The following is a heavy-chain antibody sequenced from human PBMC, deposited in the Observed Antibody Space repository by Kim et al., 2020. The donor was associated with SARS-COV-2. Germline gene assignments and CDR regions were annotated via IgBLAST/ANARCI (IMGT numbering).Heavy chain of an antibody. D-gene: IGHD2-2*01. Sequence: GGSLRLSCAVSGFTFDKYAMHWVRQPPGKGLEWVSGISWESGSIGYADSVKGRFPISRDNANNFLYLQMNNLRVDDTALYYCGKGGSSCRGPHYYLYGVDVWGQGTTVIV. CDR2: ISWESGSI. J-gene: IGHJ6*02. V-gene: IGHV3-9*01. CDR1: GFTFDKYA. CDR3: GKGGSSCRGPHYYLYGVDV.